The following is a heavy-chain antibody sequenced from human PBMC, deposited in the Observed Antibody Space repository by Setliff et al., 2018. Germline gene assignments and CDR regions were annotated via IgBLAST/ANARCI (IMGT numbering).Heavy chain of an antibody. CDR2: MNPNSGNT. CDR1: GHTFTSYD. Sequence: ASVKVSCKASGHTFTSYDINWVRQATGQGLEWMGWMNPNSGNTGYAQKLQGRVTMTRNTSISTAYMELSSLRSEDTAVYYCARRVGSVGIQLPDYWGQGTLVTVSS. V-gene: IGHV1-8*02. CDR3: ARRVGSVGIQLPDY. D-gene: IGHD5-18*01. J-gene: IGHJ4*02.